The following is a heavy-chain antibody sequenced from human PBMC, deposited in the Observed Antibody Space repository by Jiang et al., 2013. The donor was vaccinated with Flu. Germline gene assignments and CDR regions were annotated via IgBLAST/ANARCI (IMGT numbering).Heavy chain of an antibody. Sequence: QSGSELKKPGASVKVSCKTSGYSFTNSALHWVRQAPGQGLQWMGWINTITGEPKYAQGFTGRLVFSLDPSVSTTFXQIRSLKTEDTALYFCAREGGFTVMPFDLWGQGSRIT. CDR1: GYSFTNSA. D-gene: IGHD3-16*01. V-gene: IGHV7-4-1*02. J-gene: IGHJ5*02. CDR2: INTITGEP. CDR3: AREGGFTVMPFDL.